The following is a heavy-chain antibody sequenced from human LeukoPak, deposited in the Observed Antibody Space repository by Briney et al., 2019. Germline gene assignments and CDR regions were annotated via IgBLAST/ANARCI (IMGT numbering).Heavy chain of an antibody. D-gene: IGHD4-17*01. CDR3: ARGDSNDNDYGDYPDY. Sequence: SETLSLTCTVSGGSMKSGTYYLSWIRQPAGKGLEWIGRIYTSGSTNYNPSLKSRVTISIDTSKNQFSLNLSSVTAADTAVYYCARGDSNDNDYGDYPDYWGQGTLVTVSS. J-gene: IGHJ4*02. CDR1: GGSMKSGTYY. V-gene: IGHV4-61*02. CDR2: IYTSGST.